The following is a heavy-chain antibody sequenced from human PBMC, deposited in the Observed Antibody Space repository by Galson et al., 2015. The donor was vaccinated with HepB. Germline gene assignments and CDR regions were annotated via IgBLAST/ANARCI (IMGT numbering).Heavy chain of an antibody. D-gene: IGHD6-13*01. V-gene: IGHV1-18*01. J-gene: IGHJ6*02. CDR2: ISAYNGNT. CDR3: ARGPRPYSSSWDTGYYGMDG. Sequence: SVKVSCKASGYTLTSYGISWVRQAPGQGLEWMGWISAYNGNTNYAQKLQGRVTMTTDTSTSTAYMELRSLRSDDTAVYYCARGPRPYSSSWDTGYYGMDGWGQGTTVTVSS. CDR1: GYTLTSYG.